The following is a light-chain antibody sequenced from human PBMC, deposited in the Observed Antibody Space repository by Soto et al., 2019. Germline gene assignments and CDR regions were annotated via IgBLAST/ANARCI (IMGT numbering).Light chain of an antibody. V-gene: IGKV1-12*01. CDR2: AAS. Sequence: DIQMTQSPSAVSASVGDRVTITCRASQGISSWLAWYQQKPGKAPKLLIYAASRLQSGVPSRLSGSRSGTDFTLTISSLQPEDFATYSCQQSYSAPPTFGQGTKVDIK. J-gene: IGKJ2*01. CDR1: QGISSW. CDR3: QQSYSAPPT.